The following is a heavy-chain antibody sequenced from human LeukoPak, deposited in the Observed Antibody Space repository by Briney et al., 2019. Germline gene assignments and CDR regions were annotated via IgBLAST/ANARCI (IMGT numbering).Heavy chain of an antibody. CDR2: VFYSGDT. CDR1: RGAITFYY. Sequence: PSETLSLTCTVSRGAITFYYWNWIRQPPGKGLEWIGYVFYSGDTNYNPSLKSRVTISVDTSKNQFSLKLSSVTAADTGVYYCARSIGTGTVAAFDIWGQGTVVTVSS. CDR3: ARSIGTGTVAAFDI. V-gene: IGHV4-59*01. D-gene: IGHD4-23*01. J-gene: IGHJ3*02.